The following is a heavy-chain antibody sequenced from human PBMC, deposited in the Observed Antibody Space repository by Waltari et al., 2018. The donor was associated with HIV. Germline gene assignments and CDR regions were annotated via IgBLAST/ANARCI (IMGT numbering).Heavy chain of an antibody. CDR3: ARIYVSGAFDI. Sequence: EAQLLESGGGLVQPGGSLRVSCVGSGFTFSNYAMIWVRQAPGKGLEWVSAIAASSPNTYYSDSVRGRFTVSKDNSENSLHLQMNSLRAEDTALYYCARIYVSGAFDIWGQGTVVTVSS. CDR2: IAASSPNT. D-gene: IGHD3-10*01. CDR1: GFTFSNYA. V-gene: IGHV3-23*01. J-gene: IGHJ3*02.